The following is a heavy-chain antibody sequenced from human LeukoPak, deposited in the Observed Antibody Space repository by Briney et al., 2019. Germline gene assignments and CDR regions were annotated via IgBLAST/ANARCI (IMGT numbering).Heavy chain of an antibody. Sequence: GGSLRLSCAASGFTFSSYGMHWVRQAPGKGLEWVAFIRYDGSNKYYADSVKGRFTISRDNSKNTLYLQMNSLRAEDTAVYYCAISSSWYHNWFDPWGQGTLVTVSS. D-gene: IGHD6-13*01. CDR1: GFTFSSYG. CDR2: IRYDGSNK. J-gene: IGHJ5*02. CDR3: AISSSWYHNWFDP. V-gene: IGHV3-30*02.